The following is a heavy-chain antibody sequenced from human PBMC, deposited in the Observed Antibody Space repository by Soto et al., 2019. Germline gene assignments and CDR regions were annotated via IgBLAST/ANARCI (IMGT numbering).Heavy chain of an antibody. CDR3: ATHPYSSGWYC. CDR1: GFTFSSYW. Sequence: GGSLRLSCAASGFTFSSYWMTWVRQAPGKGLEWVANIKQDGSEKYYVDSVKGRFTISRDNAKNSLYLQMNSLRAEDMAVYYCATHPYSSGWYCWGQGTLVTVSS. D-gene: IGHD6-13*01. J-gene: IGHJ4*02. V-gene: IGHV3-7*02. CDR2: IKQDGSEK.